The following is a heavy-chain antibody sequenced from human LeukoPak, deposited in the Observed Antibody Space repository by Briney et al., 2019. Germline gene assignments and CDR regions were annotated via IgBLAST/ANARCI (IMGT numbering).Heavy chain of an antibody. V-gene: IGHV3-23*01. CDR1: GFTFSNYS. J-gene: IGHJ4*02. CDR2: IGGNGGST. CDR3: AKDRSSSTSCSNY. Sequence: GGSLRLSCAASGFTFSNYSLTWVRQAPGKGLEWVSGIGGNGGSTSYADSVKGRFTISRDNSKNTLYLQMNSLRAEHTAVYYCAKDRSSSTSCSNYWGQGTLVTVSS. D-gene: IGHD2-2*01.